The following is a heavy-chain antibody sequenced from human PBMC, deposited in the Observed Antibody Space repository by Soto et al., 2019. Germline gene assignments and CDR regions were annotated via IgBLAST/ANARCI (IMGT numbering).Heavy chain of an antibody. J-gene: IGHJ4*02. V-gene: IGHV1-18*01. D-gene: IGHD3-9*01. CDR2: ISAYNGNT. CDR1: GYTFTSYG. Sequence: ASAKFSCKSSGYTFTSYGISWVRQAPGQGLEWMGWISAYNGNTNYAQKLQGRVTMTTDTSTSTAYMDLRSLRSDDTAVYYCARDRGLFLRYFDWFHPAFDFRGQGTLV. CDR3: ARDRGLFLRYFDWFHPAFDF.